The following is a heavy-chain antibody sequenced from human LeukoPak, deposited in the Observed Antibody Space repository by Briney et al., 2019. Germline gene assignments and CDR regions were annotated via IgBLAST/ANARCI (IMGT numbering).Heavy chain of an antibody. Sequence: SETLSLTCAVYGGSFGGYYWSWIRQPPGKGLEWIGEINHSGSTNYNPSLKSRVTISVDTSKNQFSLKLSSVTAADTAVYYCARVGYCSSTSCYRGKKYNWFDPWGQGTLVTVSS. CDR1: GGSFGGYY. CDR2: INHSGST. V-gene: IGHV4-34*01. CDR3: ARVGYCSSTSCYRGKKYNWFDP. J-gene: IGHJ5*02. D-gene: IGHD2-2*02.